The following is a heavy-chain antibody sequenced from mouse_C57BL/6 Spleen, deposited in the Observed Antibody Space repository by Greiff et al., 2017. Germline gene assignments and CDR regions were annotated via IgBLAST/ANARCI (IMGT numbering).Heavy chain of an antibody. J-gene: IGHJ4*01. D-gene: IGHD3-3*01. CDR3: ARELEDAMDY. V-gene: IGHV5-4*01. Sequence: EVKLMESGGGLVKPGGSLKLSCAASGFTFSSYAMSWVRQTPEKRLAWVATISDGGSYTYYPDNVQGRFTISRDNAKNNLYLQMSHLKSEDTAMYYCARELEDAMDYWGQGTSVTVSS. CDR1: GFTFSSYA. CDR2: ISDGGSYT.